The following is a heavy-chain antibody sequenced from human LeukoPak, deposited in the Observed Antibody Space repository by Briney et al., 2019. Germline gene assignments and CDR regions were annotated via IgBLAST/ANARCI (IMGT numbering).Heavy chain of an antibody. CDR1: GFTFSDYY. CDR2: ISSSGTTI. Sequence: GGSLRLSCAASGFTFSDYYMTWIRQAPGKGLEWISYISSSGTTISYADSVKGRFTISRDNTKNSLYLQMNSLRAEDAAVYYCARAAGWFDPWGQGTLVTVSS. J-gene: IGHJ5*02. V-gene: IGHV3-11*01. CDR3: ARAAGWFDP.